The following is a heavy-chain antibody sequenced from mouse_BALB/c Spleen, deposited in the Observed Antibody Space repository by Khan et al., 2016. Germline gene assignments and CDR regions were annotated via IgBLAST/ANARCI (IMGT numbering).Heavy chain of an antibody. J-gene: IGHJ3*01. CDR2: INPGSGGT. Sequence: QVRLQQSGTELVRPGTSVKVSCKASGYAFTNCLIERVKQRPGQGIEWIGVINPGSGGTNDNERFKGKATLTADNSSSTAYMQLRSLTSDDSAVYFCASQYGSSSVGFAYLGHGPLVTFSA. V-gene: IGHV1-54*01. CDR1: GYAFTNCL. CDR3: ASQYGSSSVGFAY. D-gene: IGHD1-1*01.